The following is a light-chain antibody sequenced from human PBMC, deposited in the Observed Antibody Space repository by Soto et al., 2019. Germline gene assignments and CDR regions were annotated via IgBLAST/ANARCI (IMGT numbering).Light chain of an antibody. J-gene: IGLJ1*01. CDR1: SSNIGNNY. V-gene: IGLV1-51*02. CDR3: EKWDNSLSAHYV. Sequence: QSVLTQPPSVSAAPGQKVTISCSGSSSNIGNNYVSWYQQLPGTAPKLLIYENNKRPSGIPDRFSGSKSGTSATLGITGLQTGDEADYYCEKWDNSLSAHYVFGTGTKVTVL. CDR2: ENN.